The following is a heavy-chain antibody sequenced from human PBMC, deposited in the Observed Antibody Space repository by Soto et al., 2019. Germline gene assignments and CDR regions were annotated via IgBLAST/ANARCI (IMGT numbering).Heavy chain of an antibody. CDR2: VSHDGGNK. CDR3: VRETQIVMVVVPTPGSPGAFDM. Sequence: QMQLVESGGGVVQPGRSLRLSCAASGFSFRNYNLHWVRQAPGKGLEWVAVVSHDGGNKHSAESVKGRLSIYRDSSRDTLYLQMNSLRPEDTAVYYCVRETQIVMVVVPTPGSPGAFDMWGQGTMVTVSS. D-gene: IGHD2-15*01. CDR1: GFSFRNYN. V-gene: IGHV3-30-3*01. J-gene: IGHJ3*02.